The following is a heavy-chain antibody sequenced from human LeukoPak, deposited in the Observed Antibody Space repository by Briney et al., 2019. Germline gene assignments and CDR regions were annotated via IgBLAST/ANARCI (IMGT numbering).Heavy chain of an antibody. CDR3: ASSQWVGDYVWGSYRYTGVDY. V-gene: IGHV1-69*06. Sequence: ASVKVSCKASGGTFSSYAISWVRQAPGQGLEWMGGIIPIFGTANYAQKFQGRVTITADKSTSTAYMELSSLRSEDTAVYYCASSQWVGDYVWGSYRYTGVDYWGQGTLVTVSS. CDR2: IIPIFGTA. CDR1: GGTFSSYA. D-gene: IGHD3-16*02. J-gene: IGHJ4*02.